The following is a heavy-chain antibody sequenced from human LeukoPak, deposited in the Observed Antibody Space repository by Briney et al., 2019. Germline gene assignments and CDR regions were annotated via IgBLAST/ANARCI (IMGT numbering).Heavy chain of an antibody. CDR2: IYSTGST. V-gene: IGHV4-4*07. J-gene: IGHJ4*02. Sequence: SETLSLTCTVSGGSINFYYWSWIRQPAGKGLEWIGRIYSTGSTNYSPSLKSRITMSVDKSKNQFSLNLSSVTAADTAVYYCARGIADPYSFDSWGQGTLVTVSS. CDR1: GGSINFYY. CDR3: ARGIADPYSFDS. D-gene: IGHD6-13*01.